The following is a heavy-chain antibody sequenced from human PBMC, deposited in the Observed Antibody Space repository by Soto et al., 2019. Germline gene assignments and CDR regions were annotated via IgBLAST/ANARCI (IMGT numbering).Heavy chain of an antibody. J-gene: IGHJ3*02. CDR1: GSTLTASY. CDR3: AWYIVLHYQTDASAS. Sequence: SVRRYCPGSGSTLTASYMHWGRQAPGQGLKWMGIIDPSGGSTSNSQKFQGRVTMTRDTSTSTVYMELNSLRSEDTAVFYCAWYIVLHYQTDASASWCQ. V-gene: IGHV1-46*01. CDR2: IDPSGGST. D-gene: IGHD1-1*01.